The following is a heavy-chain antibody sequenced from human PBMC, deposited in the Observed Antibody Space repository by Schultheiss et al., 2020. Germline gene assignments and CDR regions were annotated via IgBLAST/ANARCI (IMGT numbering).Heavy chain of an antibody. J-gene: IGHJ4*02. D-gene: IGHD6-19*01. Sequence: ASVKVSCKASGYTFTSYAMHWVRQAPGQRLEWMGWINAGNGNTKYSQKFQGRVTITRDTSASTAYMELSSLRSEDTAVYYCARDQGSIAVAGTFDYWGQGTLVTVSS. CDR2: INAGNGNT. CDR3: ARDQGSIAVAGTFDY. V-gene: IGHV1-3*01. CDR1: GYTFTSYA.